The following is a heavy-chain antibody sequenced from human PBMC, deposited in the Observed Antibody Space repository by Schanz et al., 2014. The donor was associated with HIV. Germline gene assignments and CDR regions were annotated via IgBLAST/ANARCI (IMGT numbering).Heavy chain of an antibody. CDR3: ARRIQKWLYGMDV. Sequence: EVQLVESGEALVQPGGSLRISCAASGFSFTTYALHWVRQAPGKGLQWVANINEDGSKTYYLGSVKGRFTISRDNAENSLYLQMNSLRAEDTAVYYCARRIQKWLYGMDVWGQGTTVTVSS. V-gene: IGHV3-7*03. CDR2: INEDGSKT. CDR1: GFSFTTYA. J-gene: IGHJ6*02. D-gene: IGHD5-18*01.